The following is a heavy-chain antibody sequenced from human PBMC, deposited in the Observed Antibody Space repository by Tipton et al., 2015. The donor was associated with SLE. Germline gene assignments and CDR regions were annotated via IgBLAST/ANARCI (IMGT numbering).Heavy chain of an antibody. J-gene: IGHJ4*02. CDR1: GGSISSYY. Sequence: TLSLTCTVSGGSISSYYWSWIRQPPGKGLEWIGYIYYSGSTNYNPSLQSRVTISVDTSKNQFSLKLSSVTAADTAVYYCARSGGFGELLFDYWGQGTLVTVSS. CDR2: IYYSGST. D-gene: IGHD3-10*01. CDR3: ARSGGFGELLFDY. V-gene: IGHV4-59*01.